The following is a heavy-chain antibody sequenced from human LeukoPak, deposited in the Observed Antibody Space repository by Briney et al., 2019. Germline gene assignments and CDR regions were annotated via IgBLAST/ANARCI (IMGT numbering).Heavy chain of an antibody. Sequence: SETLSLTCTVSGGSISSSSYYWGWIRQPPGKGLEWIGSIYYSGSTYYNPSLKSRVTISVDTSKNQFSLKLSSVTAADTAVYYCARGSQTWVNWGQGTLVTVSS. D-gene: IGHD7-27*01. CDR3: ARGSQTWVN. CDR2: IYYSGST. J-gene: IGHJ4*02. V-gene: IGHV4-39*07. CDR1: GGSISSSSYY.